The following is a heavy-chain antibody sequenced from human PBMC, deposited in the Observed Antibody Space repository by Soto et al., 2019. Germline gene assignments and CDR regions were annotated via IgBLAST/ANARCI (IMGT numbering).Heavy chain of an antibody. J-gene: IGHJ1*01. CDR2: IYYSGST. V-gene: IGHV4-31*03. CDR3: ARAPYTSNYYDSSGYPSHLQH. CDR1: GGSISSGGYY. Sequence: PSETLSLTCTVSGGSISSGGYYWSWIRQHPGKGLEWIGYIYYSGSTYYNPSLKSRVTISVDTSKNQFSLKLSSVTAADTAVYYCARAPYTSNYYDSSGYPSHLQHWGQGTLVTVSS. D-gene: IGHD3-22*01.